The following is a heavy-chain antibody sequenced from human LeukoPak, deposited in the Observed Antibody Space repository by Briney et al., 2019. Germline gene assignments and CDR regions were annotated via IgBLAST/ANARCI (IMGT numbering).Heavy chain of an antibody. CDR2: IYYTGST. V-gene: IGHV4-39*01. Sequence: SETLSLTCTASGGSISSSSYYWGWIRQPPGKGLEWIGSIYYTGSTYYNPSLKSRVTISVDTSKNQFSLKMSSVTAADMAVYYCARRDYGDWYFDYWGQGTLVTVSS. CDR3: ARRDYGDWYFDY. CDR1: GGSISSSSYY. D-gene: IGHD4-17*01. J-gene: IGHJ4*02.